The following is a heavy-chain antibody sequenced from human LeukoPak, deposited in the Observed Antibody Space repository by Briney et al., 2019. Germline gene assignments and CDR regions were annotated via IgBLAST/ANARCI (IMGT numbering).Heavy chain of an antibody. CDR3: ARAPGYCSGGSCFFDY. J-gene: IGHJ4*02. V-gene: IGHV3-11*01. Sequence: LSLTCTVSGGSISSYYWSWIRQAPGKGLEWVSYISSSGSTIYYADSVKGRFTISRDNAKNSLYLQMNSLRAEDTAVYYCARAPGYCSGGSCFFDYWGQGTLVTVSS. CDR2: ISSSGSTI. D-gene: IGHD2-15*01. CDR1: GGSISSYY.